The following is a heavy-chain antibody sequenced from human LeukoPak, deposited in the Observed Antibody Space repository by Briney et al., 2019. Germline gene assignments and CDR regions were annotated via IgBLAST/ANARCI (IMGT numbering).Heavy chain of an antibody. CDR2: ISYNGGYI. Sequence: GGSLRLSCAASGFTFSSYGMHWVRQAPGKGLEWVAVISYNGGYIHYEDSVKGRSTISRDDSKNTLSLQMSGLRAEDTALYHCTTEVPNGDLRFDYWVQGTLVTVSS. J-gene: IGHJ4*02. CDR1: GFTFSSYG. CDR3: TTEVPNGDLRFDY. D-gene: IGHD4-17*01. V-gene: IGHV3-33*08.